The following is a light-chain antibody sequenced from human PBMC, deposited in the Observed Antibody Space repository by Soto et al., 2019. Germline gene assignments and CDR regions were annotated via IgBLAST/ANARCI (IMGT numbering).Light chain of an antibody. CDR3: QSNDSSLSSNV. V-gene: IGLV1-40*01. CDR1: SSNIGAGYD. J-gene: IGLJ1*01. CDR2: GNS. Sequence: QSVLTQPPSVSGAPGQRVTISCTGSSSNIGAGYDVHWYQQLPGTAPKLLIYGNSNRPSGVPDRFSGSKSGTSASLAITGLQAEDDADYYCQSNDSSLSSNVFGTGTKLTVL.